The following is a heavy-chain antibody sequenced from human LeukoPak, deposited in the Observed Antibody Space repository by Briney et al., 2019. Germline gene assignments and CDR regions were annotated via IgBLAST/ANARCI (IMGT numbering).Heavy chain of an antibody. CDR1: GFNFGDYA. V-gene: IGHV3-48*02. CDR2: ISSSSTTI. D-gene: IGHD5-12*01. CDR3: VRDRSQWLRYHSFDY. J-gene: IGHJ4*02. Sequence: GGSLRLSCTASGFNFGDYAVIWVRQAPGKGLEWVSYISSSSTTIYYADSVRGRFTISRDDAKNSLYLQMNSLRDEDTAVYYCVRDRSQWLRYHSFDYWGQGSLVTVSS.